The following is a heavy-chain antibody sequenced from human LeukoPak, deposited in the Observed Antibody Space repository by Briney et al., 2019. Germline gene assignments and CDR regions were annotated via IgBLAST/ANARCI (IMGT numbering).Heavy chain of an antibody. CDR2: NIPIFGTA. J-gene: IGHJ4*02. CDR3: ASLPLRVVVTGGGLYFDY. V-gene: IGHV1-69*06. Sequence: ASVKVSCKASGGTFSSYAISWVRQAPGQGLEWMGGNIPIFGTANYAQKFQGRVTITADKSTSTAYMELSSLRSEDTAVYYCASLPLRVVVTGGGLYFDYWGQGTLVTVSS. CDR1: GGTFSSYA. D-gene: IGHD2-21*02.